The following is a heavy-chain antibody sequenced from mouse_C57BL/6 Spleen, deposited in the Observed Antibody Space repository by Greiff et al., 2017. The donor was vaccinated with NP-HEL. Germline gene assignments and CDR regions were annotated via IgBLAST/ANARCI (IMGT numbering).Heavy chain of an antibody. CDR2: ISSGGDYI. J-gene: IGHJ2*01. CDR1: GFTFSSYA. V-gene: IGHV5-9-1*02. Sequence: EVKVVESGEGLVKPGGFLKSSCVASGFTFSSYAMSWVRQTPEKRLEWIAYISSGGDYIYYADTVKGRFTISRDNARNTLYLQMSSLKSEDTAMYYCTREHFDYWGQGTTLTVSS. CDR3: TREHFDY.